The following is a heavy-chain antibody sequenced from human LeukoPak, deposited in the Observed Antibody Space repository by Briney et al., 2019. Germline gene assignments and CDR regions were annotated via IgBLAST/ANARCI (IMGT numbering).Heavy chain of an antibody. CDR3: ARIAVVTQGDAFDL. J-gene: IGHJ3*01. D-gene: IGHD4-23*01. V-gene: IGHV4-59*01. CDR2: IYYSGST. CDR1: GGSISSYY. Sequence: PSETLSLTCTVSGGSISSYYWSWIRQPPGKGLEWIGYIYYSGSTNYNSSLKSRVTISVGTSKNQFSLKLSSVTAADTAVYYCARIAVVTQGDAFDLWGRGTLVTVSS.